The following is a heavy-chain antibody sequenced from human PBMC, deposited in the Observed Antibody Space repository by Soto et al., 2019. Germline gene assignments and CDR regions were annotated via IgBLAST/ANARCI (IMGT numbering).Heavy chain of an antibody. D-gene: IGHD6-19*01. CDR3: ARGRGIAVARRWFDP. V-gene: IGHV4-34*01. J-gene: IGHJ5*02. Sequence: QVQLQQWGAGLLKPSETLSLTCAVYGGSFSGYYWSWIRQPPGKGLEWIGEINHSGSTNYNPSLKSRVTISVDTSKNQFSLKLSSVTAADTPVYYCARGRGIAVARRWFDPWGQGTLVTVSS. CDR2: INHSGST. CDR1: GGSFSGYY.